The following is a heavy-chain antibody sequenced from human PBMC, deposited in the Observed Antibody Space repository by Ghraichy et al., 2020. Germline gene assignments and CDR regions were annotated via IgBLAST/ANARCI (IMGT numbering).Heavy chain of an antibody. CDR3: AREWFGEVSYNWFDP. V-gene: IGHV4-39*07. CDR2: MYHGGTS. J-gene: IGHJ5*02. D-gene: IGHD3-10*01. Sequence: SETLSLTCTVSGGSIRISNYYWGWIRQSPGKGLEWIGSMYHGGTSYYNPSLKSRVTISVDAANNQFSLNLSSVTAADTAMYYCAREWFGEVSYNWFDPWGQGTLVTVSS. CDR1: GGSIRISNYY.